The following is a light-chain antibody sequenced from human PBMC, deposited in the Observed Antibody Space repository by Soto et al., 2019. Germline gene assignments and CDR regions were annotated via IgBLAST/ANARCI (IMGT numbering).Light chain of an antibody. CDR1: QSVSSTY. V-gene: IGKV3-20*01. Sequence: EIVLTQSPGTLSLSPGERATLSCRASQSVSSTYFAWYQQKPGQSPRLLIYGASSRATGIPDRFSGSGSGTDFTLTISRLEPVDFAVYYCQQYSSSPPLTFGGGTKVEIK. CDR2: GAS. CDR3: QQYSSSPPLT. J-gene: IGKJ4*01.